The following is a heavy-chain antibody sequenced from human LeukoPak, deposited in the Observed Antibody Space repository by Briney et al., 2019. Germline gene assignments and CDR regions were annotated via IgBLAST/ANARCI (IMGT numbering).Heavy chain of an antibody. CDR3: ARDFCSSEACAFRDDAFDI. CDR2: IYSDGST. V-gene: IGHV3-53*01. D-gene: IGHD2-2*01. CDR1: GFIVSSNY. J-gene: IGHJ3*02. Sequence: PGGSLRLSCAASGFIVSSNYMSWVRQAPGKGLEWVSIIYSDGSTYYADSVKGRFTISRDNFKNILYFDMNSLRVEDTAVYYCARDFCSSEACAFRDDAFDIWGQGTKVTVSS.